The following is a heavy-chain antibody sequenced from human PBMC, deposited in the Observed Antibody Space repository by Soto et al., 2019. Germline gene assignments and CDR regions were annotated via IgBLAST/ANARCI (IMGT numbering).Heavy chain of an antibody. J-gene: IGHJ2*01. V-gene: IGHV1-2*02. D-gene: IGHD6-25*01. CDR2: INPHTGDT. Sequence: QVQLVQSGAEVKKPGASVTVSCKTSGYPLTDFYIHWVRQAPGQGLEWMAWINPHTGDTNTALKFQGRVNMTRDTSINTAFMDLTRVSSDDTAVYYCAREGGAAPGARREWYLDLWGRGTLVSVSS. CDR1: GYPLTDFY. CDR3: AREGGAAPGARREWYLDL.